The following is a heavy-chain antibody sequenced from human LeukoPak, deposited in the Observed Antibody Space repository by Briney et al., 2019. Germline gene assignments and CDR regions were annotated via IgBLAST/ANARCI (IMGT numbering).Heavy chain of an antibody. CDR1: GFTFGDYA. CDR2: IRSKADGGTA. D-gene: IGHD3-9*01. J-gene: IGHJ6*03. CDR3: ARVPILSGDYYYYYYMDV. Sequence: PGGSLRLSCRASGFTFGDYAMAWVRQAPGKGLEWVGFIRSKADGGTAEYATSVEGRFTISRDDPKSIAHLQMNSLKTEDTAVYYCARVPILSGDYYYYYYMDVWGKGTTVTVSS. V-gene: IGHV3-49*04.